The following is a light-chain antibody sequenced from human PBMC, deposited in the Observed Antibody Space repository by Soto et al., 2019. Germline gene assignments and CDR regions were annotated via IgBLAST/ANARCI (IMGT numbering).Light chain of an antibody. J-gene: IGLJ3*02. CDR3: CSYGGSYTWV. CDR2: DVS. Sequence: QSALTQPRSVSGSPGQSVSISCSGTSGDVGGYNFVSWYQQHPGKAPTLVIIDVSQRPSGVSDSFSGSKSGSTASLIISWLQGDDEVDYYCCSYGGSYTWVFGGGTTVTVL. V-gene: IGLV2-11*01. CDR1: SGDVGGYNF.